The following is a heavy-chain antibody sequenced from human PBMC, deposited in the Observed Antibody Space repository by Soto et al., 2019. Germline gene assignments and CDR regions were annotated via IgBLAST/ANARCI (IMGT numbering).Heavy chain of an antibody. D-gene: IGHD6-6*01. CDR3: ARSSIAPRLFMYPFDY. V-gene: IGHV4-28*01. CDR2: IYYNGTT. CDR1: GYSISSSNW. Sequence: SETLSLTCAVSGYSISSSNWWGWIRQPPGKGLEWIGSIYYNGTTYYNPSLKSRVTISVDTSKNQFSLKLSSVTAADTAVYYCARSSIAPRLFMYPFDYWGQGTLVTVSS. J-gene: IGHJ4*02.